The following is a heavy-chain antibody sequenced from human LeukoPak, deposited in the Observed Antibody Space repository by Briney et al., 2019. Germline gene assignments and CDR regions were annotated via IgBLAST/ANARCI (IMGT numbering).Heavy chain of an antibody. D-gene: IGHD3-10*01. Sequence: ASVKVSCKASGYTFTSYAMHWVRQAPGQGLEWMGWINPNSGGTNYAQKFQGRVTMTRDTSISTAYMELSRLRSDDTAVYYCARENGSGSYSWFDPWGQGTLVTVSS. CDR1: GYTFTSYA. V-gene: IGHV1-2*02. CDR2: INPNSGGT. J-gene: IGHJ5*02. CDR3: ARENGSGSYSWFDP.